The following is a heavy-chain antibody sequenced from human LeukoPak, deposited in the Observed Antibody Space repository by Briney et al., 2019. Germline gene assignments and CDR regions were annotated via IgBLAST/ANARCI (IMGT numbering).Heavy chain of an antibody. CDR2: IYYSGST. CDR3: ARSKPPMGPGDY. CDR1: GGSISSSSYY. D-gene: IGHD3-10*01. Sequence: KPSETLSLTCTVSGGSISSSSYYWGWIRQPPGKGLEWIGSIYYSGSTYYNPSLKSRVTISVDTSKNQFSLKLSSVTAADTAVYFCARSKPPMGPGDYWGQGTLVTVSS. J-gene: IGHJ4*02. V-gene: IGHV4-39*07.